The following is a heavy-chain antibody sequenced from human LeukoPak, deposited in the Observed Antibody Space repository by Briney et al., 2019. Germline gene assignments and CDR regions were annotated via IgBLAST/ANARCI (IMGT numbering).Heavy chain of an antibody. Sequence: SETLSLTCPVSGGSVSSGSHYWSWIRQPPGKGLEWIGHVYYSGSTSYNPSLKGRATISVDTSKNQFSLKLSSVTAADTAVYYCARDNWNYGSSMDVWGQGTTVTVSS. V-gene: IGHV4-61*01. CDR1: GGSVSSGSHY. D-gene: IGHD1-7*01. CDR3: ARDNWNYGSSMDV. CDR2: VYYSGST. J-gene: IGHJ6*02.